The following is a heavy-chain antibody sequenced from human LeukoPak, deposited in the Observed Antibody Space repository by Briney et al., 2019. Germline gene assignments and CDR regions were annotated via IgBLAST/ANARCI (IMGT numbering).Heavy chain of an antibody. CDR1: GFTFSDYN. CDR2: ISRSGSTK. Sequence: GGSLRLSCAASGFTFSDYNMRWIRQAPGKGLEWVSSISRSGSTKYYADSVKGRFTISRDNAKNSLFLQMNSLRAEDTALYYCARVTKWLSDDYYYYYMDVWGKGTTVTVSS. CDR3: ARVTKWLSDDYYYYYMDV. J-gene: IGHJ6*03. V-gene: IGHV3-11*01. D-gene: IGHD6-19*01.